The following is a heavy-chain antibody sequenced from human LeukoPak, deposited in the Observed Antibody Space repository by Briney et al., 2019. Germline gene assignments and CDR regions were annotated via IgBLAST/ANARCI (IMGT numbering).Heavy chain of an antibody. V-gene: IGHV3-48*02. CDR2: ISSSSSTI. D-gene: IGHD6-13*01. J-gene: IGHJ6*02. CDR1: GFTFSSYS. Sequence: PGGSLRLSCAASGFTFSSYSTNWVRQAPGKGLEWVSYISSSSSTIYYADSVKGRFTISRDSAKNSLYLQMNSLRDEDTAVYYCARAGWSTAAPPSYYGMDVWGQGTTVTVSS. CDR3: ARAGWSTAAPPSYYGMDV.